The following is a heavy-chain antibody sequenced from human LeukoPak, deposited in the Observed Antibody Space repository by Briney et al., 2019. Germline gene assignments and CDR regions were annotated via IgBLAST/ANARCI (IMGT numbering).Heavy chain of an antibody. Sequence: SETLSLTCTVSGGSISSYYWSWIRQPPGKGLEWIGYIYYSGSTNYNPSLKSRVTISVDTSKNQFSLKLSSVTAADTAVYYCARQSMIVTGAFDIWGQGTMVTVSS. V-gene: IGHV4-59*01. CDR3: ARQSMIVTGAFDI. CDR1: GGSISSYY. J-gene: IGHJ3*02. CDR2: IYYSGST. D-gene: IGHD3-22*01.